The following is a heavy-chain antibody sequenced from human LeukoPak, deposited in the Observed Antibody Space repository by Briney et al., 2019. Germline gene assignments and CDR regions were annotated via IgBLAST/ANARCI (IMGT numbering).Heavy chain of an antibody. CDR3: ARVIRVSSWYTGIDY. CDR2: INPNSGGT. D-gene: IGHD6-13*01. J-gene: IGHJ4*02. V-gene: IGHV1-2*02. Sequence: ASVKVSCKASGYTFTGYYMHWVRQAPGQGLEWMGWINPNSGGTNYAQKFRGRVTMTRDTSISTAYMELSRLRSDDTAVYYCARVIRVSSWYTGIDYWGQGTLVTVSS. CDR1: GYTFTGYY.